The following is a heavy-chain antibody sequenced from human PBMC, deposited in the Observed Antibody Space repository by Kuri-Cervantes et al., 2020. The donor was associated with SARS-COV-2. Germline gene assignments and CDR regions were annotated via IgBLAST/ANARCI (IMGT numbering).Heavy chain of an antibody. J-gene: IGHJ6*03. V-gene: IGHV1-46*01. CDR3: ARELTTVTTCGILNDLYYYNCYIDI. D-gene: IGHD4-11*01. CDR2: INPSSGST. Sequence: ASVKVSCKASGYTFTSYYMTWVRQAPGQGLEWMGIINPSSGSTSYAQKLQGRVTMTRDTSTSTVYMELSSLRSEDTAVYYCARELTTVTTCGILNDLYYYNCYIDICGKGTMVTVSS. CDR1: GYTFTSYY.